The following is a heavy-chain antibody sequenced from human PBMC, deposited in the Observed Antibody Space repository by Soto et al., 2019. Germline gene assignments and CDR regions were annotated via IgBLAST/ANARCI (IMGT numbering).Heavy chain of an antibody. J-gene: IGHJ4*02. CDR3: ARDLAGIAVAGTSSESGFDY. V-gene: IGHV3-33*01. D-gene: IGHD6-19*01. Sequence: VAVIWYDGSNKYYADSVKGRFTISRDNSKNTLYLQMNSLRAEDTAVYYCARDLAGIAVAGTSSESGFDYWGQGTLVTVSS. CDR2: IWYDGSNK.